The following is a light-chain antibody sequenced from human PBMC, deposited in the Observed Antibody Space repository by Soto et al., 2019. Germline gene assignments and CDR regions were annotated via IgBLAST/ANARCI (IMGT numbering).Light chain of an antibody. CDR3: AAWDDSLNGRV. V-gene: IGLV1-44*01. CDR2: SND. J-gene: IGLJ3*02. Sequence: QPVLTQPPSASGTPGQRVTISCSGSSSNIGSNTVNWYQHLPGTAPKLLMYSNDQRPSGVPDRFSASKSGTSVSLTISGLQSEDEADYYCAAWDDSLNGRVFGGGTKVTVL. CDR1: SSNIGSNT.